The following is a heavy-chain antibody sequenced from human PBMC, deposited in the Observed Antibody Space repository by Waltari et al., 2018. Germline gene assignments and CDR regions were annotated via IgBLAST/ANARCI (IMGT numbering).Heavy chain of an antibody. V-gene: IGHV3-74*01. CDR3: VRDRGMDA. J-gene: IGHJ6*02. CDR1: GFTFSRYW. Sequence: EVQLVESGGGLVQPGGSLRLSCAASGFTFSRYWMYWVRQAPGTGLACVPHITSEGGNPGYADSVKGRFTISRDNAKNTLYMEMNSLRDEDTAVYYCVRDRGMDAWGQGTTVTVSS. CDR2: ITSEGGNP.